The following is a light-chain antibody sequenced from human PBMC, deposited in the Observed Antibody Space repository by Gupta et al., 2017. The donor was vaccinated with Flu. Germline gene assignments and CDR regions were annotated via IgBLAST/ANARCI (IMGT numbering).Light chain of an antibody. V-gene: IGLV2-11*01. CDR3: SSYAGTSTLVV. Sequence: QSALTQPRSVSGSPGQSVTISCTGTSNDVGEYEYVSWYQQHPGKAPKLMIYGVNERPSGVPDRFSGSKSGNTASLTISGLRSEDEADYYCSSYAGTSTLVVFGGGTKLTVL. CDR1: SNDVGEYEY. CDR2: GVN. J-gene: IGLJ2*01.